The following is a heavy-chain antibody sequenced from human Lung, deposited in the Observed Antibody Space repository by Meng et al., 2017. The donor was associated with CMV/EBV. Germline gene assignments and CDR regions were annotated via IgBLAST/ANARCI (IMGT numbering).Heavy chain of an antibody. CDR3: LRMSGGSV. V-gene: IGHV4-4*03. D-gene: IGHD3-10*01. Sequence: VELREAAAALVQPLEHLSLTRSVSGDYIANHQWCGWVRHPQGKGLEWIRESPPTGGSADNPSLKSRVSMAIDKSKKHFSLKLTSVAAAANAVHHCLRMSGGSVWGQETLVTVSS. CDR1: GDYIANHQW. J-gene: IGHJ1*01. CDR2: SPPTGGS.